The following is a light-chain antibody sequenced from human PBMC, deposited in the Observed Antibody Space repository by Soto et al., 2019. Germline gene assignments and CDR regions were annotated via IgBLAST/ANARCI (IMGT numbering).Light chain of an antibody. CDR3: QQYNDWPPWT. Sequence: EIVMTQSPATLSVSPGERATLSCRASQSVSSNLAWYHRKPGQAPRLLIYGASTRATGIPARFSGSGSGTEFTLTISSLQSEDFAVYYCQQYNDWPPWTFGQGTKVDIK. J-gene: IGKJ1*01. V-gene: IGKV3-15*01. CDR2: GAS. CDR1: QSVSSN.